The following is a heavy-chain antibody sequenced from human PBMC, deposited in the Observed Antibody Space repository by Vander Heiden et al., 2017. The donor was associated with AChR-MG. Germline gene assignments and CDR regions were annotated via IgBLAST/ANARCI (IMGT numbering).Heavy chain of an antibody. D-gene: IGHD6-19*01. CDR3: ARVSVAVRSPDKDFDY. Sequence: QVQLVQSGAEVKKPGASVKVSCKASGYTFPSYDGNWVRQATGQGLEWMGWMNPNSGNTGYAQEFQGRVTMTSHTSISTAYMELSSLRSEDTAVYYCARVSVAVRSPDKDFDYWCQGSLVTVSS. CDR2: MNPNSGNT. J-gene: IGHJ4*02. V-gene: IGHV1-8*01. CDR1: GYTFPSYD.